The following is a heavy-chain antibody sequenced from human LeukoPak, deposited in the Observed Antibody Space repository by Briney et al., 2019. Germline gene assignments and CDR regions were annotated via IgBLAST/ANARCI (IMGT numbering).Heavy chain of an antibody. CDR3: ARARNNYYTQLLLLGYFDY. D-gene: IGHD2-21*01. CDR2: INPNSGGT. CDR1: GYTFTGYY. V-gene: IGHV1-2*02. J-gene: IGHJ4*02. Sequence: ASVKVSCKASGYTFTGYYMHWVRQAPGQGLEWMGWINPNSGGTNYAQKFQGRVTMTRDTSISTAYMELSRLRSDDTAVYYCARARNNYYTQLLLLGYFDYWGQGTLVTVSS.